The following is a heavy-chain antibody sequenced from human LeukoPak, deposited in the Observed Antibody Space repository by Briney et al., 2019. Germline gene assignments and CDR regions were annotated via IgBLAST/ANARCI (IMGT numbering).Heavy chain of an antibody. CDR3: ASTTFDEYAHPFDY. J-gene: IGHJ4*02. CDR1: GGSFSGYY. CDR2: INHSGST. Sequence: SETLSLTCAVYGGSFSGYYWSWIRQPPGKGLEWIGEINHSGSTNYNPSLKSRVTISVDTSKNQFSLKLSSVTAADTAVYYCASTTFDEYAHPFDYWGQGTLVTVSS. V-gene: IGHV4-34*01. D-gene: IGHD2/OR15-2a*01.